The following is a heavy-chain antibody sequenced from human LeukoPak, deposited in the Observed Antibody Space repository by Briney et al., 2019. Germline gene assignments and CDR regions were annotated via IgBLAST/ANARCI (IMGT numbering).Heavy chain of an antibody. V-gene: IGHV3-7*01. J-gene: IGHJ4*02. CDR3: TRMLLYGSSGYRPSDY. Sequence: GGSLRLSCATSGFTFSNYWMSCVRQAPGKGREWVAKIKEDGSEKKYVDSVKGRLTISRDNAENAVHLEMNNLRAEETAVYYCTRMLLYGSSGYRPSDYWGQGTLVTVSS. CDR2: IKEDGSEK. CDR1: GFTFSNYW. D-gene: IGHD3-22*01.